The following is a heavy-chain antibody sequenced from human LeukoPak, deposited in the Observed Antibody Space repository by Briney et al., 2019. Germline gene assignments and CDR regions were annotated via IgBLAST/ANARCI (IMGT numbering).Heavy chain of an antibody. Sequence: SQTLSLTCAVSGGSISSGGYSWNWIRQPPGKGLEWIGYILHGGSTYYNSSLKSRVTISMDRSTNQFSLRLSSVTAADTAVYYCARHFYDRSVYPYFDYWGQGTLVSVCS. D-gene: IGHD3-22*01. J-gene: IGHJ4*02. CDR3: ARHFYDRSVYPYFDY. CDR1: GGSISSGGYS. CDR2: ILHGGST. V-gene: IGHV4-30-2*01.